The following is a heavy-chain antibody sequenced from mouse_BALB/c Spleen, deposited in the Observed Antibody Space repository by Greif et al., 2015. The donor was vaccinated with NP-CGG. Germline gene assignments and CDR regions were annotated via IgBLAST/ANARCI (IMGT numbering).Heavy chain of an antibody. D-gene: IGHD4-1*01. CDR2: IDPANGNT. V-gene: IGHV14-3*02. CDR3: ARKLGRGLYFDY. CDR1: GFNIKDTY. Sequence: EVQLQQPGAELVKPGASVKLSCTASGFNIKDTYMHWVKQRPEQGLEWIGRIDPANGNTKYDPKFQGKATITADTSSNTAYLQLSSLTSEDTAVYYCARKLGRGLYFDYWGQGTTLTVSS. J-gene: IGHJ2*01.